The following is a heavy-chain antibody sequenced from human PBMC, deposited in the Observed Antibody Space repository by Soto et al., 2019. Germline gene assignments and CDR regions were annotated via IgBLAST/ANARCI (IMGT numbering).Heavy chain of an antibody. CDR2: INPNSGGT. D-gene: IGHD2-15*01. V-gene: IGHV1-2*02. J-gene: IGHJ4*02. Sequence: ASVKVSCKASGYTFTGYYMHWVRQAPGQGLEWSGWINPNSGGTNDAQKVQGRVTMTRDTSISTAYMELSRLRSDDTAVYYSARSQDIVLVVAATYGVYYFDYWRQGTLVTVSS. CDR3: ARSQDIVLVVAATYGVYYFDY. CDR1: GYTFTGYY.